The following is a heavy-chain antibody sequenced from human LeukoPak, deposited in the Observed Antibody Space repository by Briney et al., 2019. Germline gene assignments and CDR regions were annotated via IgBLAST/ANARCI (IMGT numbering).Heavy chain of an antibody. J-gene: IGHJ1*01. D-gene: IGHD4-11*01. CDR2: INMGTGNP. CDR3: VRDNVVGGATTFDL. Sequence: ASVKVSCKASGYSFTAYTMNWLRQAPGQRLEWMGWINMGTGNPTYAHGFTGRFVFSLDTSVSTAYLQINNLKAEDTAVYYCVRDNVVGGATTFDLWGQGALVTVSA. CDR1: GYSFTAYT. V-gene: IGHV7-4-1*02.